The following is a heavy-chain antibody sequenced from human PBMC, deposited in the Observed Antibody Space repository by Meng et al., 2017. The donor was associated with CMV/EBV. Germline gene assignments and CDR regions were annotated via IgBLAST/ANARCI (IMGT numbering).Heavy chain of an antibody. CDR3: ARGTYYDLWSGYCPSCYYYGMDV. Sequence: GGSLRLSCAASGFTFSSYAMHWVRQAPGKGLEWVAVISYDGSNKYYADSVKGRFTISRDNSKNTLYLQMNSLRAEDTAVYYCARGTYYDLWSGYCPSCYYYGMDVWGQGTTVTVSS. J-gene: IGHJ6*02. CDR1: GFTFSSYA. V-gene: IGHV3-30-3*01. D-gene: IGHD3-3*01. CDR2: ISYDGSNK.